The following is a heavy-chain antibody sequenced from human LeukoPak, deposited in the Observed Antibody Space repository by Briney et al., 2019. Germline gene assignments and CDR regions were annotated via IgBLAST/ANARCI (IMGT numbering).Heavy chain of an antibody. J-gene: IGHJ4*02. Sequence: AAVKVSCKASGYTFTSYGISWVRQAPGQGLEWMGWISAYNGNTNYAQKLQGRVTMTTDTSTSTAYMELRSLRSDDTAVYYCARTRWVTGARGITDYWGQGTLVTVSS. CDR2: ISAYNGNT. CDR3: ARTRWVTGARGITDY. V-gene: IGHV1-18*01. CDR1: GYTFTSYG. D-gene: IGHD4-23*01.